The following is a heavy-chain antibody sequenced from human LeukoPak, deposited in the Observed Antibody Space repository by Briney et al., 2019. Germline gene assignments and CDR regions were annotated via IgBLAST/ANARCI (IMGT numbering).Heavy chain of an antibody. CDR2: MFYSGST. V-gene: IGHV4-59*11. D-gene: IGHD6-19*01. Sequence: MTSETLSLMCTVSGDSFRSHHWSWVRQPPGKALEWIGYMFYSGSTNYNPSLKGRVAISVDTSKNQFSLMLSSVTAADTAIYYCARVGQWQYYFDYWGQGTQVTVSS. CDR1: GDSFRSHH. J-gene: IGHJ4*02. CDR3: ARVGQWQYYFDY.